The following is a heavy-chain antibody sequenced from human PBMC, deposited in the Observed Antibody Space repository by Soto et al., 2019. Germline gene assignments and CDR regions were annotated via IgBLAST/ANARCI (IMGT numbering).Heavy chain of an antibody. CDR3: ARQEADYDILTGYYRTYGMDV. CDR2: IYYSGST. Sequence: SETLSLTCTFSGGSIISSSYYWGWIRQPPGKRLEWIGSIYYSGSTYYNPSLKSRVTISVDTSKNQFSLKLSSVTAADTAVYYCARQEADYDILTGYYRTYGMDVWGQGTTVTVSS. V-gene: IGHV4-39*01. J-gene: IGHJ6*02. D-gene: IGHD3-9*01. CDR1: GGSIISSSYY.